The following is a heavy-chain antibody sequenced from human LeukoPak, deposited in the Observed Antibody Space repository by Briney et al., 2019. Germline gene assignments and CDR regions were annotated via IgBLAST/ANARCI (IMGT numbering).Heavy chain of an antibody. CDR2: ISSSGSTI. CDR3: AKGQLGIQSSKWFDP. V-gene: IGHV3-48*03. J-gene: IGHJ5*02. Sequence: PGGSLRLSCAASGFTFSSYEMNWVRQAPGKGLEWVSYISSSGSTIYYADSVKGRFTISRDNAKNSLYLQMNSLRAEDTAVYYCAKGQLGIQSSKWFDPWGQGTLVTVSS. CDR1: GFTFSSYE. D-gene: IGHD7-27*01.